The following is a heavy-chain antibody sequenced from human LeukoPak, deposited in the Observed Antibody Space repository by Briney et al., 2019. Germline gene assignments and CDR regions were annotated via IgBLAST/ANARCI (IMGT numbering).Heavy chain of an antibody. CDR3: ARGKYEKRFLEWFDY. V-gene: IGHV1-69*05. Sequence: GASVKVSCKASGGTFSSYAISWVRQAPGQGLEWMGGIIPIFGTANYAQKFQGRVTITTDESTSTAYMELSSLRSEDTAVYYCARGKYEKRFLEWFDYWGQGTLVTVSS. J-gene: IGHJ4*02. D-gene: IGHD3-3*01. CDR2: IIPIFGTA. CDR1: GGTFSSYA.